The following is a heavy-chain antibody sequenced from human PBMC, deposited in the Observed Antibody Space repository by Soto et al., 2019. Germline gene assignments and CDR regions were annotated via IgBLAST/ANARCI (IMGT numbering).Heavy chain of an antibody. D-gene: IGHD6-19*01. CDR1: GFTCRRHW. V-gene: IGHV3-74*01. Sequence: PGGSLRLSCAASGFTCRRHWMHWVRQVPGKGLMWVSRLNGDGYTAIYADSVKGRFTISRDNGKNTLYLQMSSLTVDDTGIYYCGKGPTSSGWYDWIDPWGQGTLVTVSS. J-gene: IGHJ5*02. CDR2: LNGDGYTA. CDR3: GKGPTSSGWYDWIDP.